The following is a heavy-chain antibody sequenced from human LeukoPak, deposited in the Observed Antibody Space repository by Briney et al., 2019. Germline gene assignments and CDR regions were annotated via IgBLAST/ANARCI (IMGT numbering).Heavy chain of an antibody. CDR3: AKGDSSSWALFDY. V-gene: IGHV3-30*02. Sequence: PGGSLRLSCATSGFTFSNYAMTWVRQAPGKGLEWVAFIRYDGSNKYYADSVKGRFTISRDNSKNTLYLQMNSLRAEDTAVYYCAKGDSSSWALFDYWGQGTLVTVSS. CDR2: IRYDGSNK. J-gene: IGHJ4*02. D-gene: IGHD6-13*01. CDR1: GFTFSNYA.